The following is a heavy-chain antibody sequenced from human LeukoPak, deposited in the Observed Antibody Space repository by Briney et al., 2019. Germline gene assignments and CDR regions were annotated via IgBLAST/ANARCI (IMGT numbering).Heavy chain of an antibody. Sequence: GGSLRLSCAAAGFTFSDYYMSWIRQAPGKGLEWVSYISSSGSTMYYADAVKGRFTISRDNSKNSLYLQMNSLRAEDTAMYYCARGRIVVVPAAPIDYWGQGTLVTVSS. CDR2: ISSSGSTM. D-gene: IGHD2-2*01. J-gene: IGHJ4*02. CDR1: GFTFSDYY. CDR3: ARGRIVVVPAAPIDY. V-gene: IGHV3-11*04.